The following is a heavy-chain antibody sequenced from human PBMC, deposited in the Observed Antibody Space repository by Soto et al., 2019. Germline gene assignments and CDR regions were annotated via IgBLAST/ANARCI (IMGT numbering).Heavy chain of an antibody. D-gene: IGHD2-21*02. Sequence: PSETLSLTCTVSGVSINNYYWTWIRQPPGKRLEWIGAIYYSGRTYYNPSFKSRVTISIDTSKNQFSLKLSSVTATDTAVYYCARQRTTVVTQAYFDHWGQGALVTVSS. CDR3: ARQRTTVVTQAYFDH. V-gene: IGHV4-59*08. J-gene: IGHJ4*02. CDR1: GVSINNYY. CDR2: IYYSGRT.